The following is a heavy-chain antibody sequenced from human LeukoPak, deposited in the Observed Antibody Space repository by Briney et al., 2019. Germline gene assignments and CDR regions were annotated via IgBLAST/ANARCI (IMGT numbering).Heavy chain of an antibody. D-gene: IGHD6-13*01. J-gene: IGHJ6*02. CDR1: GFIFSSYS. CDR2: ITGSGGNT. Sequence: PGGSLRLSCAASGFIFSSYSMNWVRQAPGKGLEWVSVITGSGGNTYYADSVKGRFTISKDNSKNTVYLQMGSLRVDDTAVYYCAKAASSSWPSYYYGMDVWGQGTRSPSP. V-gene: IGHV3-23*01. CDR3: AKAASSSWPSYYYGMDV.